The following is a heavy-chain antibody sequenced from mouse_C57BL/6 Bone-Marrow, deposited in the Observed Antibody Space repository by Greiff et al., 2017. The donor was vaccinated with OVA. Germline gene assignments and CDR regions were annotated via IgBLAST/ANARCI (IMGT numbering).Heavy chain of an antibody. D-gene: IGHD1-1*01. CDR3: TTSAGSSYGFAY. CDR2: IDPENGDT. CDR1: GFNIKDDY. Sequence: VQLQQSGAELVRPGASVKLSCTASGFNIKDDYMHWVKQRPEQGLEWIGWIDPENGDTEYASKFQGKATITADTSSNTAYLQLSSLTSEDTAVYYCTTSAGSSYGFAYWGQGTLVTVSA. J-gene: IGHJ3*01. V-gene: IGHV14-4*01.